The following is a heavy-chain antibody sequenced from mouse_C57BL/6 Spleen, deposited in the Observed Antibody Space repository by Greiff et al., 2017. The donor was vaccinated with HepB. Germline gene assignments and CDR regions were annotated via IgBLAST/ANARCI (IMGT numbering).Heavy chain of an antibody. CDR3: ARTLSRQLRLQAMDY. CDR2: INPNYGTT. V-gene: IGHV1-39*01. D-gene: IGHD3-2*02. J-gene: IGHJ4*01. CDR1: GYSFTDYN. Sequence: VQLQQSGPELVKPGASVKMSCKASGYSFTDYNMNWVKQSNGKSLEWIGVINPNYGTTSYNQKFKGKATLTVDQSSSTAYMQLNSLTSEDSAVYYCARTLSRQLRLQAMDYWGQGTSVTVSS.